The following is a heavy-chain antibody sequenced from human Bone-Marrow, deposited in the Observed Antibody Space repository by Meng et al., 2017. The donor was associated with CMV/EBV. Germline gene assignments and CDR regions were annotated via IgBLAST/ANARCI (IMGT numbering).Heavy chain of an antibody. CDR1: GVSISSNSYY. Sequence: GSLRLSCTVSGVSISSNSYYWGWIRQPPGKGLEWIGSIYYSGSTYYNPSLKSRVTISVDTSKNQFSLKLRSVTAADTAVYYCARDYGMDVWGQGTTVTVSS. CDR3: ARDYGMDV. J-gene: IGHJ6*02. V-gene: IGHV4-39*07. CDR2: IYYSGST.